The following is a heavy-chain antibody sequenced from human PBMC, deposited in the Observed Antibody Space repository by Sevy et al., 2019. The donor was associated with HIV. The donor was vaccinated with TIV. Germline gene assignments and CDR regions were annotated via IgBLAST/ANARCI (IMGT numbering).Heavy chain of an antibody. CDR2: ISSSSSTI. J-gene: IGHJ4*02. CDR3: ARDGVGVGATFDY. D-gene: IGHD1-26*01. CDR1: GFTFSSYS. V-gene: IGHV3-48*01. Sequence: WGSLRLSCAASGFTFSSYSMNWVRQAPGKGLEWVSYISSSSSTIYYADSVKGRFTISRDSAKNSLFLQMNSLRAEDTAVYYCARDGVGVGATFDYWGQGTLVTVSS.